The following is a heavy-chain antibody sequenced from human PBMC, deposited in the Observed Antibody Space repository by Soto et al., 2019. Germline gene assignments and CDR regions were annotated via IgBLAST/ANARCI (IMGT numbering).Heavy chain of an antibody. CDR1: GYTFNTSL. V-gene: IGHV5-51*01. CDR3: AADSDFGGAFLY. J-gene: IGHJ4*02. CDR2: IFPGDSDT. D-gene: IGHD3-10*01. Sequence: GEALMISCKAAGYTFNTSLLGWVRQVPVKGLEWMGVIFPGDSDTRYSPSFEGHVSISADKSITSAYLEWSTLKASDTAIYYCAADSDFGGAFLYWGQGSLVTV.